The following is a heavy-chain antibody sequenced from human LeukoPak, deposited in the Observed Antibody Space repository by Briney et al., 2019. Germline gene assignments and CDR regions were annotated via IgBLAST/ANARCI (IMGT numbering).Heavy chain of an antibody. CDR1: GGSISSSSYY. Sequence: SETLSLTCTVSGGSISSSSYYWGWIRQPPGKGLEWIGSIYYSGSTYYNPSLKSRVTISVDKSKNQFSLKLSSVTAADTAVYYCARDMYYYGSGSSYFDYWGQGTLVTVSS. CDR3: ARDMYYYGSGSSYFDY. J-gene: IGHJ4*02. D-gene: IGHD3-10*01. CDR2: IYYSGST. V-gene: IGHV4-39*07.